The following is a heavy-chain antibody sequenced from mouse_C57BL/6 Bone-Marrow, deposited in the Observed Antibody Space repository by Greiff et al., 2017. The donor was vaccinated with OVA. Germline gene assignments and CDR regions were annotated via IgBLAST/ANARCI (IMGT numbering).Heavy chain of an antibody. D-gene: IGHD1-1*01. CDR2: IDPEDGET. CDR1: GFNIKDYY. V-gene: IGHV14-2*01. J-gene: IGHJ2*01. CDR3: ARSEDYGSSYGYFDY. Sequence: VHVKQSGAELVKPGASVKLSCTASGFNIKDYYMHWVKQRTEQGLEWIGRIDPEDGETKYAPKFQGKATITADTSSNTAYLQLSSLTSEDTAVYYCARSEDYGSSYGYFDYWGQGTTLTVSS.